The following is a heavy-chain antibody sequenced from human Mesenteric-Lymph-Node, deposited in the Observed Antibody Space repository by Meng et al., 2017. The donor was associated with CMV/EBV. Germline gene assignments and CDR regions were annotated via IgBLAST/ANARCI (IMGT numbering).Heavy chain of an antibody. CDR1: GFTFSSYS. D-gene: IGHD4-11*01. J-gene: IGHJ6*02. CDR3: ASDTYSSYYYYYGMAV. V-gene: IGHV3-21*01. Sequence: GESLKISCAASGFTFSSYSMNWVRQAPGKGLEWVSSIISSSSYIYYADSVKRRFTISRDNAKNSLYLQMNSLRAEDTAVYYCASDTYSSYYYYYGMAVWGQGTTVTVSS. CDR2: IISSSSYI.